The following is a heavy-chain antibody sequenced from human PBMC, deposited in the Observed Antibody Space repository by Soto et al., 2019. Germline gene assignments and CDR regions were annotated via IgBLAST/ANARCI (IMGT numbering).Heavy chain of an antibody. CDR2: IYYSVST. CDR3: ARDTRLYSGLVV. Sequence: SETLSLTCTVSGGSITSNYWSWIRQPPGKGLEWIGYIYYSVSTNYNPSLKSRVTISSDTSRNQFSLTLRSVTAADTAVYYFARDTRLYSGLVVWGQGTRVTVSS. V-gene: IGHV4-59*01. J-gene: IGHJ6*02. D-gene: IGHD2-15*01. CDR1: GGSITSNY.